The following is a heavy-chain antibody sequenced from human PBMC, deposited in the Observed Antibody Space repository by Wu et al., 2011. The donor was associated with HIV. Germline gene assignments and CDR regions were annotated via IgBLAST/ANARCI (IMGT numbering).Heavy chain of an antibody. Sequence: QVQLVQSGAEVKMPGSSVKVSCKASGGTFSSYAISWVRQAPGQGLEWMGWISAYNGNTNYAQKLQGRVTMTTDTSTSTAYMELRSLRSDDTAVYYCARERYYYDSSGWYFDLWGRGTLVTVSS. J-gene: IGHJ2*01. CDR2: ISAYNGNT. CDR3: ARERYYYDSSGWYFDL. V-gene: IGHV1-18*01. CDR1: GGTFSSYA. D-gene: IGHD3-22*01.